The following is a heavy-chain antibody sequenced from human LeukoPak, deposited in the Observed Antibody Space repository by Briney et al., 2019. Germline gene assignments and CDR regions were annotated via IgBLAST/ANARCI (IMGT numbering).Heavy chain of an antibody. CDR1: GFTFISYW. CDR3: ARDYSITGTNGSFDI. J-gene: IGHJ3*02. Sequence: PGGSLRLSCAASGFTFISYWMSWVRQAPGKGLEWVANIKQDGSEKYYVDSVKGRFTISRDNAKNSLYLQMNSLRAEDTAVYYCARDYSITGTNGSFDIWGPGTMVTVSS. D-gene: IGHD1-20*01. CDR2: IKQDGSEK. V-gene: IGHV3-7*01.